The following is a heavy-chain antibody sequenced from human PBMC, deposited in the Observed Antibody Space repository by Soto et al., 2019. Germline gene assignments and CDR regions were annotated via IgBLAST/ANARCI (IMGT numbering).Heavy chain of an antibody. CDR1: GFSLSTRDVG. V-gene: IGHV2-5*02. Sequence: QITLKESGPTLVKPTQTLTLTCTFSGFSLSTRDVGVGWIRQPPGKALEWLAVIYWDDSKHYSPSLKTRATITKDTAKNQVVLTVTKMDPVDTATYYCAHKGPHYFDYWCQGTLVTVSS. CDR2: IYWDDSK. CDR3: AHKGPHYFDY. J-gene: IGHJ4*02.